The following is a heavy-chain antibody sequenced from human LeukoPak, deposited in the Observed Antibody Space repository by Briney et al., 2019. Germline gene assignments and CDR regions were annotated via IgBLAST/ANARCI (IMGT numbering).Heavy chain of an antibody. Sequence: GESLKISCEGSGYSFTSYWIAWVRQMPGKGLEWMGIIYPGDSDTRYSPSFQGQVTISADKSTSTAYLQWGSLKASDTAMYYCARQGYSSADYWGQGTLVTVSS. CDR2: IYPGDSDT. CDR3: ARQGYSSADY. J-gene: IGHJ4*02. V-gene: IGHV5-51*01. D-gene: IGHD6-19*01. CDR1: GYSFTSYW.